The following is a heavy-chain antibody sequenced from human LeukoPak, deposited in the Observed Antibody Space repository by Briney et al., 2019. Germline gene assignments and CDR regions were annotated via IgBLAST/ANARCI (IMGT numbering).Heavy chain of an antibody. J-gene: IGHJ4*02. CDR3: ARAGGFFSPFGY. V-gene: IGHV4-31*03. CDR2: IYYSGST. CDR1: GGSISSGGYY. Sequence: SETLSLTRTVSGGSISSGGYYWSWIRQHPGKGLEWIGYIYYSGSTYYNPSLKSRVTISVDTSKNQFSLRLSSVTAADTAVYYCARAGGFFSPFGYWGQGTLVTVSS. D-gene: IGHD3-3*01.